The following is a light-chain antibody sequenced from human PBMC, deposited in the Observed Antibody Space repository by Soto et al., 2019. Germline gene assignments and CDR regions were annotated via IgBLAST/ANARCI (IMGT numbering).Light chain of an antibody. CDR1: QSVSSSY. V-gene: IGKV3-20*01. J-gene: IGKJ1*01. CDR2: GAS. Sequence: IVSTQSPGTMSLSPGERATPSCRASQSVSSSYLAWYQQKPGQDHRFLIYGASSRATGITDRLSGSGYGTDFTLTICRLEPEEVAVYYCQEYGSSPTPFGHGSKVAIK. CDR3: QEYGSSPTP.